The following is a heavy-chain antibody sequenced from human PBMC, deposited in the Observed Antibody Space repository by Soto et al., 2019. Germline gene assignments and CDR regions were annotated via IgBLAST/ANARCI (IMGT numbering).Heavy chain of an antibody. CDR3: ASGRITVVGSRAYCSTDV. D-gene: IGHD6-19*01. J-gene: IGHJ6*02. CDR1: GANPSNSA. CDR2: IIPVFGIV. V-gene: IGHV1-69*13. Sequence: SVKVSCKAYGANPSNSAISWVRQAPGQGLEWVGGIIPVFGIVKYAQKFQGRVTITADESTNTAYMDLGSLRSEDSAVYYCASGRITVVGSRAYCSTDVWGQGTTVTVSS.